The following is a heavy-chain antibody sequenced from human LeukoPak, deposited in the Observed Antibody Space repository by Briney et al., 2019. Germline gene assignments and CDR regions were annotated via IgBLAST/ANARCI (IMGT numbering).Heavy chain of an antibody. CDR1: GYTFTSYD. CDR3: ARAPDCGGDCYSGYYYYYYMDV. Sequence: ASVKVSCKASGYTFTSYDINWVRQATGQGLEWMGWMNPNSGNTGYAQKFLGRVTMTRNTSISTAYMELSSLRSEDTAVYYCARAPDCGGDCYSGYYYYYYMDVWGKGTTVTVSS. V-gene: IGHV1-8*01. CDR2: MNPNSGNT. D-gene: IGHD2-21*01. J-gene: IGHJ6*03.